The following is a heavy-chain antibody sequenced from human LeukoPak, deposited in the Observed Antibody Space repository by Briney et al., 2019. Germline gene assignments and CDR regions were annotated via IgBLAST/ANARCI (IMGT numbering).Heavy chain of an antibody. CDR3: VRGNYDSGYSNAFDI. CDR2: IYYNGNT. D-gene: IGHD3-22*01. V-gene: IGHV4-59*01. Sequence: SGTLSLTCTVSGVSISSSYWSWIRQPPGKRLEWIGYIYYNGNTNSNPSLKSRVTISADTSKNQFSLKLSSVTAADTAVYYCVRGNYDSGYSNAFDIWGQGAMVTVSS. J-gene: IGHJ3*02. CDR1: GVSISSSY.